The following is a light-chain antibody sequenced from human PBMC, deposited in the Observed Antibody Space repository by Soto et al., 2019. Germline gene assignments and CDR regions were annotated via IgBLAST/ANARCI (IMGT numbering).Light chain of an antibody. Sequence: EIVLTQSPATLSLSPRERATLSCRASQSVSSDLAWYQQKPGQAPRLLIYDASNRATGIPARFSGSGSGTDFTLTISSLEPEDFAVYYCQPRSNWLFTVDPGTNVDIK. V-gene: IGKV3-11*01. CDR1: QSVSSD. J-gene: IGKJ3*01. CDR2: DAS. CDR3: QPRSNWLFT.